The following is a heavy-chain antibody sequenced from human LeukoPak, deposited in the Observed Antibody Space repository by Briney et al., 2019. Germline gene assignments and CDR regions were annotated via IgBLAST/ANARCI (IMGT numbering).Heavy chain of an antibody. Sequence: PSETLSFTCTVSGGSISSYYWSWIRQPPGKGLEWIGYIYYSGSTNYNPSLKSRVTISVDTSKNQFSLKLSSVTAADTAVYYCARTRPDCSGGSCYPYYFDYWGQGTLVTVSS. CDR3: ARTRPDCSGGSCYPYYFDY. D-gene: IGHD2-15*01. V-gene: IGHV4-59*01. J-gene: IGHJ4*02. CDR1: GGSISSYY. CDR2: IYYSGST.